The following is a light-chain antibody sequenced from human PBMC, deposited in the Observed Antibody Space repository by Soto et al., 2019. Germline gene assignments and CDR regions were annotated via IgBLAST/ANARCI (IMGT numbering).Light chain of an antibody. V-gene: IGKV3-20*01. CDR1: QSVSSSY. CDR2: GAS. J-gene: IGKJ3*01. Sequence: EIVLTQSPGTLSLSPGERATLSCRASQSVSSSYLAWYQQKPGQAPRLLIYGASSRATGIPDRFSGSGSGTDFTLTISILEPEDVAVYYCQQYGSSRTFGPGTKVDIK. CDR3: QQYGSSRT.